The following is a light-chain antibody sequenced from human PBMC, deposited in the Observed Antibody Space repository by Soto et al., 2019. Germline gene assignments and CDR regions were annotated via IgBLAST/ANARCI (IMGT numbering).Light chain of an antibody. Sequence: PGDTATLSCGASQSVSSSLAWYQQKPGQAPRLLIYDASSRATGIPARFSGSGSGTDFTLTISSLEPEDFAVYYCHHRGNGITFGQGTRREIK. V-gene: IGKV3-11*01. CDR2: DAS. CDR1: QSVSSS. CDR3: HHRGNGIT. J-gene: IGKJ5*01.